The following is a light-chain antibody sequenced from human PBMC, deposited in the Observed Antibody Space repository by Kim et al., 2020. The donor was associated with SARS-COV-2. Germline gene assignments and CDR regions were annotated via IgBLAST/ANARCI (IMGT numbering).Light chain of an antibody. Sequence: SLSPGESPTLSRRTSQNVGNYLAWYQHRPGQAPRPLIYGASNRATGIPARFSGSGSGTDFTLTISSLEPEDFAVYYCQQRSSWFTFGQGTKLEIK. CDR3: QQRSSWFT. CDR2: GAS. CDR1: QNVGNY. J-gene: IGKJ2*01. V-gene: IGKV3-11*01.